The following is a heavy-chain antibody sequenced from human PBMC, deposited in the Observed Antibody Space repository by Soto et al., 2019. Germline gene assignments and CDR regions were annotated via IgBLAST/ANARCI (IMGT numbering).Heavy chain of an antibody. CDR3: ARGFADYDILTGYYYYYGMDV. Sequence: ASVKVSCKASGYTFTGYYMHWVRQAPGQGLEWMGWINPNSGGTNYAQKFQGRVTMTRDTSISTAYMELSRLRSDDTAVYYCARGFADYDILTGYYYYYGMDVWGQGTTVTVPS. V-gene: IGHV1-2*02. J-gene: IGHJ6*02. D-gene: IGHD3-9*01. CDR2: INPNSGGT. CDR1: GYTFTGYY.